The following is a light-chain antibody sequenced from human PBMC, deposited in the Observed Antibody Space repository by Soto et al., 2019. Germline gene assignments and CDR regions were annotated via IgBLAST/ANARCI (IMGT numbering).Light chain of an antibody. V-gene: IGLV2-23*01. CDR1: SSDVGSYNL. CDR3: CSYAGSSFVV. CDR2: EGS. Sequence: QSALTQPASVSGSPGQSITISCTGTSSDVGSYNLVSWYQQHPGKAPKLMIYEGSKRPSGVSNRFSGSKSGNTASLTISGLQGEDEADYYCCSYAGSSFVVFGGGTKLTVL. J-gene: IGLJ2*01.